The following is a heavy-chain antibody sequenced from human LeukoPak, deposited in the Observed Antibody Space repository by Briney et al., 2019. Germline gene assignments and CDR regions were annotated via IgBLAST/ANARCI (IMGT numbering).Heavy chain of an antibody. CDR1: RYTFTGHY. D-gene: IGHD6-19*01. V-gene: IGHV1-2*06. CDR3: ARSAGYSSGWYYFDY. J-gene: IGHJ4*02. CDR2: INPNSGGT. Sequence: ASVKVSCKASRYTFTGHYMHWVRQAPGQGLEWMGRINPNSGGTNYAQKFQGRVTMTRDTSISTAYMELSRLRSDDTAVYYCARSAGYSSGWYYFDYWGQGTLVTVSS.